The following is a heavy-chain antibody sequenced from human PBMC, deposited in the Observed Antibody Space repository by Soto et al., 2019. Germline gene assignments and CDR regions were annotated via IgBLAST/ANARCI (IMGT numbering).Heavy chain of an antibody. CDR1: GYTFSNYG. CDR2: ISAYSGDT. Sequence: QVQLVQSGAEVKKPGASVKFSCKASGYTFSNYGISWVRQAPGQGLEWLGWISAYSGDTNFAQRFQGRVTMTTDTSTSTAYMELRSLTSDDTALYYCARDVVAITTGGPDYWGQGTLVTVSS. CDR3: ARDVVAITTGGPDY. J-gene: IGHJ4*02. V-gene: IGHV1-18*01. D-gene: IGHD3-22*01.